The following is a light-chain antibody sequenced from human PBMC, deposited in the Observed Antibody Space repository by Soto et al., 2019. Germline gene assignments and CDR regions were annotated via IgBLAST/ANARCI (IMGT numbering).Light chain of an antibody. Sequence: QSALAQPRSVSGSPGQSITISCTGTSSDIGGYNFVSWYQQHPGKVPKLIIYEVSNRPSGISNRFSGSKSGNTASLTISGLQAEDEADYYCTSYTASSTWVFGGGTKLTVL. V-gene: IGLV2-14*01. CDR1: SSDIGGYNF. CDR3: TSYTASSTWV. CDR2: EVS. J-gene: IGLJ3*02.